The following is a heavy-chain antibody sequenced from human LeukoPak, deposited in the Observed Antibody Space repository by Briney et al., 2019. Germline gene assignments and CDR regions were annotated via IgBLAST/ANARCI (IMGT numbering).Heavy chain of an antibody. D-gene: IGHD3-16*02. V-gene: IGHV3-21*01. CDR2: ISSSSSYI. CDR3: AREARLGELSPSGY. Sequence: PGGSLRLSCAASGFTFSSYSMNWVRQAPGKGLEWVSSISSSSSYIYYADSVKGRFTISRDNAKNPLYLQMNSLRAGDTAVYYCAREARLGELSPSGYWGQGTLVTVSS. J-gene: IGHJ4*02. CDR1: GFTFSSYS.